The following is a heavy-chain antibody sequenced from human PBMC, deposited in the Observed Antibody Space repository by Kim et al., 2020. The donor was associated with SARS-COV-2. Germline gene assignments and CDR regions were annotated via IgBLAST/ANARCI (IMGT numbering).Heavy chain of an antibody. CDR1: GFTFSSYA. D-gene: IGHD4-17*01. CDR2: ISYDGSNK. CDR3: ARAPQGVTTFGYGMDV. Sequence: GGSLRLSCAASGFTFSSYAMHWVRQAPGKGLEWVAVISYDGSNKYYADSVKGRFTISRDNSKNTLYLQMNSLRAEDTAVYYCARAPQGVTTFGYGMDVWGQGTTVTVSS. V-gene: IGHV3-30*04. J-gene: IGHJ6*02.